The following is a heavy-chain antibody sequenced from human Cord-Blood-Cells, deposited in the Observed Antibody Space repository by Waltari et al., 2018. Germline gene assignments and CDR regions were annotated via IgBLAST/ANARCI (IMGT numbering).Heavy chain of an antibody. V-gene: IGHV1-69*01. CDR1: GGTFSSYA. CDR2: IIPILGTA. CDR3: ARSPSLRYFDWLLYYFDY. Sequence: QVQLVQSGAEVKKPGSSVKVSCKASGGTFSSYAISWVRQAPGQGLEWMGGIIPILGTANYAQKFQGRVTITADESTSTAYMELSSLRSEDTAVYYCARSPSLRYFDWLLYYFDYWGQGTLVTVSS. D-gene: IGHD3-9*01. J-gene: IGHJ4*02.